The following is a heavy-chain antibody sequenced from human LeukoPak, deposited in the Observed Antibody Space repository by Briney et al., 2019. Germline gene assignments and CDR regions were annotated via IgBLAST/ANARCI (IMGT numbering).Heavy chain of an antibody. CDR3: AKDPTGYYYDSSDYPSGD. Sequence: GRSLRLSWAASGFTFGSYAMHWVRQAPGKGLEWVAVISYDGSNKYYADSVKGRFTISRDNSKNTLYLQMNSLRAEDTAVYYCAKDPTGYYYDSSDYPSGDWGQGTLVTVSS. CDR2: ISYDGSNK. CDR1: GFTFGSYA. D-gene: IGHD3-22*01. J-gene: IGHJ4*02. V-gene: IGHV3-30-3*01.